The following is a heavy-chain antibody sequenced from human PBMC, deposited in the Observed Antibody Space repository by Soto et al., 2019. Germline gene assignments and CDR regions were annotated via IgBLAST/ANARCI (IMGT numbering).Heavy chain of an antibody. J-gene: IGHJ4*02. V-gene: IGHV1-3*01. CDR3: ARGPGGPDGPGDY. Sequence: QVQLVQSGAEVKKPGASVKVSCKASGYTFTSYAMHWVRQAPGQRLEWMGWINAGNGNTKYSQKFQGRVTITRDTSAGTAYMERSSPRSEDTAVYYCARGPGGPDGPGDYWGQGTLVTVSS. CDR2: INAGNGNT. CDR1: GYTFTSYA. D-gene: IGHD2-15*01.